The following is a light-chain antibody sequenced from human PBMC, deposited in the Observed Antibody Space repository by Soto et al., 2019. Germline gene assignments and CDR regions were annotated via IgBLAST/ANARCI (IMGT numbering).Light chain of an antibody. J-gene: IGKJ5*01. CDR1: QGISSA. V-gene: IGKV1-13*02. Sequence: AIQLTQSPSSLSASVGDRVTITCRASQGISSALAWYQQRPGKAPKLLIYEASTLESGVPSRFSGRGSETDFTLTVSSLRPEDFATYYCQQFKSFPLTFGQGTRLEIK. CDR2: EAS. CDR3: QQFKSFPLT.